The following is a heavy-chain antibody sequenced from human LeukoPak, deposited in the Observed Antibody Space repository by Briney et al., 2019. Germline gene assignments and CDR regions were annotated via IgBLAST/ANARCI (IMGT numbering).Heavy chain of an antibody. CDR3: ARGGFGELLSPLDY. CDR2: LYTSGST. D-gene: IGHD3-10*01. V-gene: IGHV3-53*01. J-gene: IGHJ4*02. Sequence: GGSLRLSCATSGFTVSGNYMSWVRQAPGKGVEWVSVLYTSGSTYYADSVKGRFTISRDNSKNTLYLQMNSLRVEDTAIYYCARGGFGELLSPLDYWGQGTLVTVSS. CDR1: GFTVSGNY.